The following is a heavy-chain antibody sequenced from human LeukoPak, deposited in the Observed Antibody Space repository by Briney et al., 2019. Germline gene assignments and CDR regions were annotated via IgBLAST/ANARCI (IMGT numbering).Heavy chain of an antibody. V-gene: IGHV4-61*09. Sequence: PSETLSLTCTVSGGSISSGTYYWSWIRQPAGKGLEWIGHIYTSGSTKYNPSLKSRVTISVDTSKNQFSLKLSSVTAAGTAEYYCARREEETTFYYYYYMDVWGKGTTVTVSS. J-gene: IGHJ6*03. CDR1: GGSISSGTYY. CDR3: ARREEETTFYYYYYMDV. CDR2: IYTSGST. D-gene: IGHD2/OR15-2a*01.